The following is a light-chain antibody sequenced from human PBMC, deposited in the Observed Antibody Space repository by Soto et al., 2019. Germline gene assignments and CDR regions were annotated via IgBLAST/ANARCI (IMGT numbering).Light chain of an antibody. Sequence: QSVLTQPPSASGTPGQRVTISCSGSSSNIGRNYVYWYQQLPGTSPKLLIYRNNQRPSGVPDRLSGSKSGTAASLAISGLRSEDEADYYCTAWDGSLSVWVFGGGTKLTVL. CDR2: RNN. V-gene: IGLV1-47*01. CDR3: TAWDGSLSVWV. CDR1: SSNIGRNY. J-gene: IGLJ3*02.